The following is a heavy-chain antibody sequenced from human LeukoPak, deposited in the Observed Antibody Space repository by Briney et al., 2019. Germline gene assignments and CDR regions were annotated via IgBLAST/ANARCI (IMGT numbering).Heavy chain of an antibody. V-gene: IGHV4-59*12. CDR3: AKDDRGYGDYWFDY. CDR2: IYYSGST. J-gene: IGHJ4*02. D-gene: IGHD4-17*01. Sequence: SETLSLTCTASGGSISSYYWSWIRQPPGKGLEWIGYIYYSGSTNYNPSLKSRVTISVDTSKNQFSLKLSSVTAEDTAVYYCAKDDRGYGDYWFDYWGQGTLVTVSS. CDR1: GGSISSYY.